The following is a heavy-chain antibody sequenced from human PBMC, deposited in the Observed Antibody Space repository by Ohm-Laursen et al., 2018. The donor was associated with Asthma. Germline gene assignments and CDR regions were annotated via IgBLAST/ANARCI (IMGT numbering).Heavy chain of an antibody. CDR2: IYSSGST. Sequence: SQTLSLTCAVSGGSIGSGDYYWSWIRQPPGMGLEWIGYIYSSGSTNYNPSLKSRVAMSLDTSKNQFSLRLSSVIAADTAVYYCAKSSRPFYFDSWGQGTLVTVSS. CDR3: AKSSRPFYFDS. CDR1: GGSIGSGDYY. V-gene: IGHV4-31*11. D-gene: IGHD6-6*01. J-gene: IGHJ4*02.